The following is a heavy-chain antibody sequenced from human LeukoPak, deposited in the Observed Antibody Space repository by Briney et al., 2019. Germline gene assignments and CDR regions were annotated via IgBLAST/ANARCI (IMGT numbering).Heavy chain of an antibody. J-gene: IGHJ4*02. CDR2: IYYSGSA. CDR3: ASDSGGYHYFDY. Sequence: SETLSLTCAVSGGSISSTSYYWGWIRQPPGKGLEWIGSIYYSGSAYYNLSLKSRVTISVDTAKNQFSLKLSSVTAADTAVYYCASDSGGYHYFDYWGQGTLVTVSS. CDR1: GGSISSTSYY. D-gene: IGHD3-22*01. V-gene: IGHV4-39*07.